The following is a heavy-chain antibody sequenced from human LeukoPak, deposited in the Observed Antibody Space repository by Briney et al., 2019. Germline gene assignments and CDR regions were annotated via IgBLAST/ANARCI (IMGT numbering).Heavy chain of an antibody. V-gene: IGHV3-23*01. CDR2: ISGSGGST. J-gene: IGHJ4*02. CDR1: GVTFSSYA. D-gene: IGHD2-2*01. CDR3: AKDMGYCSSATCYGLDY. Sequence: GGSLRLSCAASGVTFSSYAMSWVRQAPGKGLEWVSAISGSGGSTYYADSVKGRFTISRDNSKNTLFLQMNSLRAEDTAIYYCAKDMGYCSSATCYGLDYWGQGTLVTVSS.